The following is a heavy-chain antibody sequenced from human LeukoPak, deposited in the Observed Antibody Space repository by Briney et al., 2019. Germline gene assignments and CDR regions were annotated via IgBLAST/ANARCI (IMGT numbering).Heavy chain of an antibody. J-gene: IGHJ4*02. D-gene: IGHD3-10*01. Sequence: PGRSLRLSCAASGFTFSSYDIHWARQAPGKGLEWVAVIWFDGSHNYYAYSVKGRFTISRDNSKNTLFLQMNSLRAEDTAVYYCARGGTFNYGSGTYFSPHFDYWGQGTLVTVSS. CDR3: ARGGTFNYGSGTYFSPHFDY. CDR1: GFTFSSYD. V-gene: IGHV3-33*01. CDR2: IWFDGSHN.